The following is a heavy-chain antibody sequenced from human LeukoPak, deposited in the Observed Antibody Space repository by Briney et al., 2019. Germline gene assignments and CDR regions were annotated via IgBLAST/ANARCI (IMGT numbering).Heavy chain of an antibody. D-gene: IGHD4-17*01. J-gene: IGHJ6*02. Sequence: GASVKVSCKVSGYTLTELSMHWVRQAPGKGLEWMGGFVPEDGETIYAQKFQGRVTMTEDTSTDTAYMELSRLRSEDTAVYYCATDLTTGFYYYYYGMDVWGQGTTVTVSS. V-gene: IGHV1-24*01. CDR3: ATDLTTGFYYYYYGMDV. CDR2: FVPEDGET. CDR1: GYTLTELS.